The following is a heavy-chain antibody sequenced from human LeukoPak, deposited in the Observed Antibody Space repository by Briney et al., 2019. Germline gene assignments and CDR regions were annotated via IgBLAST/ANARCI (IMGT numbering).Heavy chain of an antibody. V-gene: IGHV3-23*01. D-gene: IGHD1-26*01. Sequence: QPGGSLRLSCAASGITFIKYSMTWVRQAPGKGLEWVSAITGSGAFTDYADSVKGRFTISRDNSKNTLYLQMNSLRAEDTAVYYCAKDSPHGYSGSYRPTHFDYWGQGTLVTVSS. CDR3: AKDSPHGYSGSYRPTHFDY. CDR1: GITFIKYS. J-gene: IGHJ4*02. CDR2: ITGSGAFT.